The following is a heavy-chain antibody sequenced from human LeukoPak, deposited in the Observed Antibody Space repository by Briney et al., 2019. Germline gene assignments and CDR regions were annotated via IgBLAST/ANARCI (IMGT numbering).Heavy chain of an antibody. J-gene: IGHJ6*02. Sequence: GGSLRLSCAASGFTFSSSAMSWVRQVPGKGLEWVSGISASGGSTYYADSVRGRFTISRDNSKNTLYVQMNSLRAEDTAVYYCAKDLGVGDFWSGYYRDYYYGMDVWGQGTTVTVSS. V-gene: IGHV3-23*01. CDR3: AKDLGVGDFWSGYYRDYYYGMDV. CDR1: GFTFSSSA. CDR2: ISASGGST. D-gene: IGHD3-3*01.